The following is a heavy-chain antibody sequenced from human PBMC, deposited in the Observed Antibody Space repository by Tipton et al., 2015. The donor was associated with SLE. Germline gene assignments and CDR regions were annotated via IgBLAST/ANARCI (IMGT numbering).Heavy chain of an antibody. CDR1: GGSISSDY. CDR3: ARISVDTTMAQRVDYGMDV. CDR2: IFYTGST. Sequence: TLSLTCTVSGGSISSDYWTWIRQPPGKGLEWIGSIFYTGSTTYNPSLKSRLTMSVDTPKNQISLKLTSVTAADTAVYYCARISVDTTMAQRVDYGMDVWGQGTPVTVSS. J-gene: IGHJ6*02. V-gene: IGHV4-59*12. D-gene: IGHD5-18*01.